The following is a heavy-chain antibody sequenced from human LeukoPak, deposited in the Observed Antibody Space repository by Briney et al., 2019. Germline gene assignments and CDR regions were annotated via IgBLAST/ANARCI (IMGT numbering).Heavy chain of an antibody. CDR3: AKVGRGIDY. Sequence: GGSLRLSCAASGFTFSSYSMNWVRQAPGKGLEWVSAISGSGGNTYYADSVKGRFTISRDNSKNTLYLQMNSLRAEDTAVYYCAKVGRGIDYWGQGTLVTVSS. J-gene: IGHJ4*02. CDR2: ISGSGGNT. D-gene: IGHD1-14*01. CDR1: GFTFSSYS. V-gene: IGHV3-23*01.